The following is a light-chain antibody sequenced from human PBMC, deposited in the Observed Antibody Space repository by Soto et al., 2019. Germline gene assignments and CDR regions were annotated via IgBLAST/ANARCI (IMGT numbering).Light chain of an antibody. Sequence: XXSVSPXEGATLSCKASQNVYNNLAWYQQRPGQPPRLLIYDASTRATGISARFSGSGYGTEFTLTFSSLQSEDFAVYFCQQCRNWPLTFGGGTKVDIK. CDR2: DAS. V-gene: IGKV3-15*01. J-gene: IGKJ4*01. CDR1: QNVYNN. CDR3: QQCRNWPLT.